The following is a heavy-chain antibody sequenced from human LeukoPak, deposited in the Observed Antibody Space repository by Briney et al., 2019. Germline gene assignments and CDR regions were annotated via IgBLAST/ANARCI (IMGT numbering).Heavy chain of an antibody. V-gene: IGHV4-59*01. D-gene: IGHD5-12*01. Sequence: SETLSLTCTVANDSINNYYWSWIRQPPGKGLEWIGYIYYSGSTNYNPSLKSRVTISLDTPENQFSLKLSSVTAADTAVYYCARKYNGYGGWIDYWAQGSLVTVSS. CDR2: IYYSGST. J-gene: IGHJ4*02. CDR1: NDSINNYY. CDR3: ARKYNGYGGWIDY.